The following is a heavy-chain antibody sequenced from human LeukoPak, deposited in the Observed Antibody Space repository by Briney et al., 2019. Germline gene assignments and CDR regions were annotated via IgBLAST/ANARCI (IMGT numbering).Heavy chain of an antibody. CDR2: IYYSGST. J-gene: IGHJ5*02. V-gene: IGHV4-39*07. CDR3: ARERLGELSLSRGGSKNWFDP. D-gene: IGHD3-16*02. Sequence: PSETLSLTCTVSGGSISSSSYYWGWIRQPPGKGLEWIGSIYYSGSTYYNPSLKSRVTISVDTSKNQFSLKLSSVTAADTAVYYCARERLGELSLSRGGSKNWFDPWGQGTLVTVSS. CDR1: GGSISSSSYY.